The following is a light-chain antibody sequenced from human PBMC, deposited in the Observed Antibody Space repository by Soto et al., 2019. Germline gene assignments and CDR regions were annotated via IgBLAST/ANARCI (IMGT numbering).Light chain of an antibody. V-gene: IGLV1-44*01. CDR2: SNN. CDR1: SSNIGSTT. J-gene: IGLJ3*02. Sequence: QSVLTQPPSASGTPGQRVTISCSGSSSNIGSTTVNWYQQLPGTAPKLLIYSNNVRPSGVTDRFSGSKSGTSASLAISGLQSEDEADYYYAAWDDSLNGWVFGGGTKLTV. CDR3: AAWDDSLNGWV.